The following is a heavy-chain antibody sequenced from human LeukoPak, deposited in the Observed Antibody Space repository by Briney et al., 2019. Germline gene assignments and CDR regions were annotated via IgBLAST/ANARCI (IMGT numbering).Heavy chain of an antibody. Sequence: PSETLSLTCTVSGGSISSGDYYWSWIRQPPGKGLEWIGEINHSGSTNYNPSLKSRVTISVDTSKNQFSLKLSPVTAADTAVYYCARVGNLVYHRRGYYFDYWGQGTLVTVSS. CDR2: INHSGST. J-gene: IGHJ4*02. CDR3: ARVGNLVYHRRGYYFDY. V-gene: IGHV4-39*07. CDR1: GGSISSGDYY. D-gene: IGHD1-1*01.